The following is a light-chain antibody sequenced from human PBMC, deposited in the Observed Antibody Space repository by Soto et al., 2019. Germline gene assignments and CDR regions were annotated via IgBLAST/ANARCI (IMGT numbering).Light chain of an antibody. Sequence: DIQMTQSPSTLSASVGDRVTITCRASQSISGWLAWYQQKPGKAPKLLIYDASSLKSGVPSRFSGSGSGTEFTLTISSLQPDDFATYYCQHYNSYSEAFGQGTKVELK. CDR1: QSISGW. J-gene: IGKJ1*01. CDR2: DAS. CDR3: QHYNSYSEA. V-gene: IGKV1-5*01.